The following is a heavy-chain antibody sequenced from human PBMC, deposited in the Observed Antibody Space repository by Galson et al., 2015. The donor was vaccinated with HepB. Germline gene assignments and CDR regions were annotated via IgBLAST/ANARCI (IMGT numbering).Heavy chain of an antibody. D-gene: IGHD6-6*01. CDR2: IKSKTDGGTT. Sequence: LRLSCAASGFTFSNAWMNWVRQAPGKGLEWVGRIKSKTDGGTTDYAAPVKGRFTISRDDSKNTLYLQMNSLKTEDTAVYYCTTEYSSSPDAFDIWGQGTMVTVSS. CDR1: GFTFSNAW. CDR3: TTEYSSSPDAFDI. V-gene: IGHV3-15*07. J-gene: IGHJ3*02.